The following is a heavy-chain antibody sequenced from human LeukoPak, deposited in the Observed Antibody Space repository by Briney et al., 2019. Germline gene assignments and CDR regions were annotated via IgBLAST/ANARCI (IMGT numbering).Heavy chain of an antibody. CDR1: GFTISSNN. CDR3: ASGDSSGLGAFDI. J-gene: IGHJ3*02. D-gene: IGHD3-22*01. V-gene: IGHV3-53*01. CDR2: FYSGGST. Sequence: PGGSLRLSCAASGFTISSNNMSWGRQGAGKGLEWGSIFYSGGSTYYADSVKGRFTISRDNSKTTLYLQMNSLRDEDTAVYYCASGDSSGLGAFDIWGQGTMVTVSS.